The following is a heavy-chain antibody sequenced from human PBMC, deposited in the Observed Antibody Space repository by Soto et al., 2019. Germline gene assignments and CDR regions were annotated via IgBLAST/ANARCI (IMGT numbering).Heavy chain of an antibody. CDR1: GFTVSSYG. Sequence: QVQLVESGGGVVQPGRSLRLSCAASGFTVSSYGMHWVRQAPGKGLEWVAVIWYDGSNKYYADAVKGRFTISRDNSKNTLYLEMNSLRAEDTAVYYCARDNRSYLGMDVWGQGTTVTVSS. V-gene: IGHV3-33*01. J-gene: IGHJ6*02. CDR2: IWYDGSNK. CDR3: ARDNRSYLGMDV.